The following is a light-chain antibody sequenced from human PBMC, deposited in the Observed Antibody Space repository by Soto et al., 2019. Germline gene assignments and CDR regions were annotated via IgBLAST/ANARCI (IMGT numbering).Light chain of an antibody. V-gene: IGKV1-39*01. CDR3: QPSYITPRT. CDR1: QSISSY. Sequence: DIQMTQSPSSLSASVGDRVTITCRASQSISSYLNWYQQKPGKAPKLLIYAASSLQSGVPSRFSGSGSGTDFTLTINSLQPEDFATYYCQPSYITPRTFGQGTKVEIK. CDR2: AAS. J-gene: IGKJ1*01.